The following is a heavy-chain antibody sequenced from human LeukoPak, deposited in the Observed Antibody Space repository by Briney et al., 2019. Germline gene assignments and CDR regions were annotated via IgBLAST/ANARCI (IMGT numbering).Heavy chain of an antibody. J-gene: IGHJ4*02. CDR2: IRGTLYEGTT. D-gene: IGHD3-16*02. CDR1: GFTLGDYA. CDR3: SGTLGELSFYDY. Sequence: GGSLRLFCTVSGFTLGDYAVRWVRQARGKGLEWVGFIRGTLYEGTTEYAASVKGRFSISRDDSQLIAHLQLNSLKTEDTAVYYCSGTLGELSFYDYWGQGTLVTVSS. V-gene: IGHV3-49*04.